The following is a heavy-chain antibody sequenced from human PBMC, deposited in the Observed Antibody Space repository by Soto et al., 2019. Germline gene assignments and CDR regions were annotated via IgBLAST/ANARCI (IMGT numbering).Heavy chain of an antibody. V-gene: IGHV4-30-2*01. CDR3: ARATLTMVRGWFDP. D-gene: IGHD3-10*01. CDR1: GGSISSGGYS. CDR2: IYHSGST. J-gene: IGHJ5*02. Sequence: KTSETLSLTCAVSGGSISSGGYSWSWIRQPPGKGLEWIGYIYHSGSTYYNPSLKSRVTISVDRSKNQFSLKLSSVTAADTAVYYCARATLTMVRGWFDPWGQGTLVTVSS.